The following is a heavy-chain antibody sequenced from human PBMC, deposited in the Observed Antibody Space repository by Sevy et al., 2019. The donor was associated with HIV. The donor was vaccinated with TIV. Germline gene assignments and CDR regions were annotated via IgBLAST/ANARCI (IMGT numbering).Heavy chain of an antibody. CDR3: ARMLISPVYFDY. CDR2: IHGSGST. D-gene: IGHD3-16*01. CDR1: GGSISSYW. Sequence: SETLSLTCTVSGGSISSYWWSWIRQPAGKGLEWIGRIHGSGSTNYNPSLKSRVTMSVDTSKKQFSLKLNSVTAADTAVYYWARMLISPVYFDYWGQGTLVTVSS. V-gene: IGHV4-4*07. J-gene: IGHJ4*02.